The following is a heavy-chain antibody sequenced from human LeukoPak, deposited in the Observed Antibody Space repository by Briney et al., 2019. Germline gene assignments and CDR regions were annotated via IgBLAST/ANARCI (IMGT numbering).Heavy chain of an antibody. CDR1: GFTIGDYA. CDR2: IRSKTYGGAT. J-gene: IGHJ4*02. V-gene: IGHV3-49*03. D-gene: IGHD3-10*01. CDR3: TSYYGSDSTRWYFDY. Sequence: SGRSLRLSCTGSGFTIGDYARNWFRQAPGKGLEWVGFIRSKTYGGATEYAASVKGRFTISRDDSKSIAYLQMDSLETEDTAVYYCTSYYGSDSTRWYFDYWGQGTLVTVSS.